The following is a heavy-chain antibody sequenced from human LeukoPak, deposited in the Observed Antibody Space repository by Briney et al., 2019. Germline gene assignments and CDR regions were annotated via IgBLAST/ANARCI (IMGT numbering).Heavy chain of an antibody. CDR1: GGSISSSNW. Sequence: SETLSLTCAVSGGSISSSNWWSWVRQPPGKGLEWIGEIYHSGSTNYNPSLKSRVTISVDKSKNQFSLKLSSVTAADTAVYYCARGAYCSSTSCYISWFDPWGQGTLVTVSS. D-gene: IGHD2-2*02. CDR2: IYHSGST. V-gene: IGHV4-4*02. J-gene: IGHJ5*02. CDR3: ARGAYCSSTSCYISWFDP.